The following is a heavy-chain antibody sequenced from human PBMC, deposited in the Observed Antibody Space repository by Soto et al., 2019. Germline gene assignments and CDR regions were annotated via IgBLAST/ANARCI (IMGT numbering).Heavy chain of an antibody. Sequence: PSETLSLTCTVSGGSISSYYWSWIRQPPGKGLEWIGYIYYSGSTNYNPSLKSRVTISVDTSKNQFSLKLSSVTAADTAVYYCARLLGREQQLASIDYWGQGTLVTVSS. D-gene: IGHD6-13*01. CDR1: GGSISSYY. CDR3: ARLLGREQQLASIDY. V-gene: IGHV4-59*08. CDR2: IYYSGST. J-gene: IGHJ4*02.